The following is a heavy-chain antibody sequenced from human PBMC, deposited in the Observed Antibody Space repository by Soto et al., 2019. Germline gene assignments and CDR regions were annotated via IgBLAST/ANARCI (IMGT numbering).Heavy chain of an antibody. V-gene: IGHV4-34*01. J-gene: IGHJ4*02. D-gene: IGHD2-2*01. CDR3: ARWGPRYCSSTNCALLDY. CDR1: GGSFSGYY. Sequence: QVQLQQWGAGLLKPSETLSLTCAVNGGSFSGYYWSWIRQPPGKGLEWIGEINHSGSTNYNPSLKGRVKIAVDTSQNQFSLKLSAGTAADTAVYDCARWGPRYCSSTNCALLDYWGQGPLVTVSS. CDR2: INHSGST.